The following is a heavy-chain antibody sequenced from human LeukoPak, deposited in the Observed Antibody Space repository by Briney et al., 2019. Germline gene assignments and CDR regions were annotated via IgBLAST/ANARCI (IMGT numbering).Heavy chain of an antibody. D-gene: IGHD3-3*02. CDR2: IYYSGST. Sequence: PSETLSLTCTVSGGSISSSSYYWGWIRQPPGKGLEWIGSIYYSGSTYYNPSLKSRVTISVDRSKNQFSLKLSSVTAADTAVYYCARGQQFWSGQLYYYYGMDVWGQGTTVTVSS. CDR3: ARGQQFWSGQLYYYYGMDV. J-gene: IGHJ6*02. CDR1: GGSISSSSYY. V-gene: IGHV4-39*07.